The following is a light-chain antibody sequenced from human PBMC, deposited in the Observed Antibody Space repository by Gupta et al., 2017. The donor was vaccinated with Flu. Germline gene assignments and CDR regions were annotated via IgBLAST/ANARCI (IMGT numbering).Light chain of an antibody. CDR3: QQANSLPRT. J-gene: IGKJ1*01. Sequence: PSSVSASVGDRVTITCRASQGISSWLDWYQQKPGKPPQLLIHTASSLQSGVPSRFSGSGSGTDFTLTISSLQPEDFATYYCQQANSLPRTFGQGTKVEIK. CDR2: TAS. CDR1: QGISSW. V-gene: IGKV1-12*01.